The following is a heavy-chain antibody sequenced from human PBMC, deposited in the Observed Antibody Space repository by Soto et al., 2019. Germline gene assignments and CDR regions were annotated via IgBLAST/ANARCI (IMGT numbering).Heavy chain of an antibody. J-gene: IGHJ4*02. CDR3: ARISMPIAVAVL. CDR1: GGSISSSSYY. V-gene: IGHV4-39*01. D-gene: IGHD6-19*01. Sequence: PSETLSLTCTVSGGSISSSSYYWGWIRQPPGKGLEWIGSIYYSGSTYYNPSLKSRVTISVDTSKNQFSLKLSSVTAADTAVYYCARISMPIAVAVLWGQGTLVTVSS. CDR2: IYYSGST.